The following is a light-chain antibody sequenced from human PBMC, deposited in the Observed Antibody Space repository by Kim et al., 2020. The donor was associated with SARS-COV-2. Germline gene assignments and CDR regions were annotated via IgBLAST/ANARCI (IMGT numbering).Light chain of an antibody. CDR3: QQRSNWPPLT. CDR1: HRVRNY. Sequence: SPGERAPLSCRANHRVRNYLALYPQTCGQAPRRLIYDASNRATGIPSRFSGSGSGTDFSLPISSLEPEDCAVYYCQQRSNWPPLTFGGGTKVDIK. J-gene: IGKJ4*01. CDR2: DAS. V-gene: IGKV3-11*01.